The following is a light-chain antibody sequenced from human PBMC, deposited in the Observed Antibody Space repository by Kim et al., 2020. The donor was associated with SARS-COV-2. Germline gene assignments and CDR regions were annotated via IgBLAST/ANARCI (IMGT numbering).Light chain of an antibody. CDR3: QQYNSDPYT. Sequence: ASIVDSVTITCRASERISKWLAWYQQKPGKAPNLLIYKASSLKSGVPSRFSGTGSGTDFTLTISSLQPDDSATYFCQQYNSDPYTFGQGTKVDIK. CDR1: ERISKW. J-gene: IGKJ2*01. CDR2: KAS. V-gene: IGKV1-5*03.